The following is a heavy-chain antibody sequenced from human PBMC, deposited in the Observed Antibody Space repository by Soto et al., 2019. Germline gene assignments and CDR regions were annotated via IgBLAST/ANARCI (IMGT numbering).Heavy chain of an antibody. Sequence: GGSLRLSCAASGFNFSTYAMTWVRQAPGKGLEWVSSISGGGGSTFYADSVKGRFTVSRDNSENTLFLLMNSLRAEDTAVYYCAKDKVAYSFESSGYYYVGPPTDYWGQGTLVTVSS. D-gene: IGHD3-22*01. CDR1: GFNFSTYA. V-gene: IGHV3-23*01. J-gene: IGHJ4*02. CDR2: ISGGGGST. CDR3: AKDKVAYSFESSGYYYVGPPTDY.